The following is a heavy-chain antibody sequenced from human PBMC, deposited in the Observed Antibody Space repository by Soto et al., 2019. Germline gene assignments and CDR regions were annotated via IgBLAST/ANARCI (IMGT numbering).Heavy chain of an antibody. CDR2: INHSGST. V-gene: IGHV4-34*01. J-gene: IGHJ4*02. Sequence: QVQLQQWGAGLLKPSETLSLTCAVYGGSFSGYYWSWIRQPPGKGLEWIGEINHSGSTNYNPSLKSRVTISVDTSKNQFSLKLSSVTAADTAVYYCARGISRSLLILVRYCSGGSCYPWFDYWGQGTLVTVSS. CDR3: ARGISRSLLILVRYCSGGSCYPWFDY. CDR1: GGSFSGYY. D-gene: IGHD2-15*01.